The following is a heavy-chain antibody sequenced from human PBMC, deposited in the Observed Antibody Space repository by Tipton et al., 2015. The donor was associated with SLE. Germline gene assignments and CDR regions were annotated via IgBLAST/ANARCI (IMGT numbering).Heavy chain of an antibody. CDR3: AGGLRIEPRSVFDI. Sequence: SGFTFGSYWMHWVRQVPGKGLVWVSHINGDGNTRSYADSVMGRFTISRDNAHNTLYLHMNSLRVADTAVYYCAGGLRIEPRSVFDICGQGAMVTVS. V-gene: IGHV3-74*01. CDR2: INGDGNTR. D-gene: IGHD6-6*01. J-gene: IGHJ3*02. CDR1: GFTFGSYW.